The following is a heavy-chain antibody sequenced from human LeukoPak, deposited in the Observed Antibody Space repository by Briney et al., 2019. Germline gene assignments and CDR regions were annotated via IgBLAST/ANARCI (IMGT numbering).Heavy chain of an antibody. V-gene: IGHV4-34*01. Sequence: SETLSLTCAVYGGSFSGYYWSWIRQPPGKGLEGIGEINHSGSTNYNPSLKSRVTISVDTSKNQFSLKLSSVTAADTAVYYCARDHDYVWGSYRFPYYFDYWGQGTLVTVSS. CDR3: ARDHDYVWGSYRFPYYFDY. CDR2: INHSGST. J-gene: IGHJ4*02. CDR1: GGSFSGYY. D-gene: IGHD3-16*02.